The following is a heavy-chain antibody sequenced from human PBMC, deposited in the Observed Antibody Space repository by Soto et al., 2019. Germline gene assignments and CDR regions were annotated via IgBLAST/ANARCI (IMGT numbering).Heavy chain of an antibody. CDR3: ARVGHCSSTGCYPFDY. CDR1: GYTFTSYG. CDR2: ISAYNGNT. D-gene: IGHD2-2*01. J-gene: IGHJ4*02. Sequence: QVQLVQSGAEVKKPGASVKVSCKASGYTFTSYGISWVRQAPGQGLEWMGWISAYNGNTNYAQKLQGRVTMTTDTSTSTAYMERRRLRADDTAVYYCARVGHCSSTGCYPFDYWGQGTLVTVSS. V-gene: IGHV1-18*01.